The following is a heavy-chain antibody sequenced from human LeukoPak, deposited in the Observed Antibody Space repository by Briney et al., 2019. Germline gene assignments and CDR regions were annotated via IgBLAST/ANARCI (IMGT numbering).Heavy chain of an antibody. CDR3: ARGGYSGYVDY. D-gene: IGHD5-12*01. J-gene: IGHJ4*02. CDR2: IYYSGST. CDR1: GDSISSGGYY. V-gene: IGHV4-31*03. Sequence: SQTLSLTCTVSGDSISSGGYYWSWIRQHPGKGLEWIGYIYYSGSTYYNPSLKSRVTISVDTSKNQFSLKLSSVTAADTAVYYCARGGYSGYVDYWGQGTLVTVSS.